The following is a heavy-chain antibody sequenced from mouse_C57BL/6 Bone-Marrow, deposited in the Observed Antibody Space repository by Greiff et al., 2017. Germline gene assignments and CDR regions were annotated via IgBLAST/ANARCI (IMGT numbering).Heavy chain of an antibody. Sequence: QVQLQQSGAELVRPGTSVKVSCKASGYAFTNYLIEWVKQRPGQGLEWIGVINPGRGGTNYNEKFKGKATLTADKSSRTAYMQLSILTSEDSAVYFCARSKNWDSWFAYWGQGTLVTVSA. D-gene: IGHD4-1*01. CDR1: GYAFTNYL. CDR3: ARSKNWDSWFAY. J-gene: IGHJ3*01. CDR2: INPGRGGT. V-gene: IGHV1-54*01.